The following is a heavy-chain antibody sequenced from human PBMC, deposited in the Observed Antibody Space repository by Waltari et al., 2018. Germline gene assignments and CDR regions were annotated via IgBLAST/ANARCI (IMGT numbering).Heavy chain of an antibody. CDR3: ARGGITIFGVVTRNWFDP. CDR1: GGSFSGYY. Sequence: QVQLQQWGAGLLKPSETLSLTCAVYGGSFSGYYWSWIRQPPGKGLEWIGEINHSGSTNYNPSLKSRVTISVDTSKNQFSLKLSSVTAADTAVYYCARGGITIFGVVTRNWFDPWGQGTLVTVSS. CDR2: INHSGST. V-gene: IGHV4-34*01. D-gene: IGHD3-3*01. J-gene: IGHJ5*02.